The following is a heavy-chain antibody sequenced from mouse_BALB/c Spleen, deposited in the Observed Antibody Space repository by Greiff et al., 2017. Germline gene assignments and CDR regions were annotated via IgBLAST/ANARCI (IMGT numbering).Heavy chain of an antibody. J-gene: IGHJ4*01. CDR3: ARELGPYYYAMDY. D-gene: IGHD3-1*01. CDR2: IDPANGNT. Sequence: VQLKQSGAELVKPGASVKLSCTASGFNIKDTYMHWVKQRPEQGLEWIGRIDPANGNTKYDPKFQGKATITADTSSNTAYLQLSSLTSEDTAVYYCARELGPYYYAMDYWGQGTSVTVSS. V-gene: IGHV14-3*02. CDR1: GFNIKDTY.